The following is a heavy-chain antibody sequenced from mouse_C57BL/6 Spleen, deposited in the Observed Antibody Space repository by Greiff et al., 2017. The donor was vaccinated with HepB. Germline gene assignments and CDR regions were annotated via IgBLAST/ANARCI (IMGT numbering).Heavy chain of an antibody. D-gene: IGHD2-2*01. J-gene: IGHJ2*01. V-gene: IGHV1-64*01. CDR3: ARGKGIYYGYDGGYYFDY. CDR1: GYTFTSYW. CDR2: IHPNSGST. Sequence: QVQLKQPGAELVKPGASVKLSCKASGYTFTSYWMHWVKQRPGQGLEWIGMIHPNSGSTNYNEKFKSKATLTVDKSSSTAYMQLSSLTSEDSAVYYCARGKGIYYGYDGGYYFDYWGQGTTLTVSS.